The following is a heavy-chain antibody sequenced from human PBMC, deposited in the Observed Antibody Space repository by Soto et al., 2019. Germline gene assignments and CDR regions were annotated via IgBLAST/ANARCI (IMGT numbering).Heavy chain of an antibody. CDR3: ARARIAAAGIAHFYFDY. CDR1: GGPISSYY. D-gene: IGHD6-13*01. V-gene: IGHV4-59*01. CDR2: IYYSGST. Sequence: PSETLSLTCPVSGGPISSYYWSWIRQPQGKGLEWIGYIYYSGSTNYNPSLKSRVTISVDTSKNQFSLKLSSVAAADTAVYYCARARIAAAGIAHFYFDYWGQGTLVTVSS. J-gene: IGHJ4*02.